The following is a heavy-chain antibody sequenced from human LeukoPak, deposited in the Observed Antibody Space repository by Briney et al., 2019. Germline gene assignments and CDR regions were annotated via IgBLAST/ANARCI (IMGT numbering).Heavy chain of an antibody. CDR1: GGSISSGGYY. D-gene: IGHD4-23*01. Sequence: SQTLSLTCTVSGGSISSGGYYWSWIRQHPGKGLEWIGSIYYSGSTYYNPSLKSRVTISVDTSKNQFSLKLSSVTAADTAVYFCARLGLTTVVNRDYWGQGTLVTVSS. J-gene: IGHJ4*02. CDR3: ARLGLTTVVNRDY. V-gene: IGHV4-39*01. CDR2: IYYSGST.